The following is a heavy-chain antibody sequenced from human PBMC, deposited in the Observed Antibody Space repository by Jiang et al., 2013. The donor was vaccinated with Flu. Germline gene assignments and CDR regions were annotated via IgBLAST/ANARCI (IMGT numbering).Heavy chain of an antibody. V-gene: IGHV1-69*01. Sequence: ANYAQKFQGRVTITADESTSTAYMELSSLRSEDTAVYYCARGDLEIVVPAAIWGQGTLVTVSS. D-gene: IGHD2-2*01. CDR3: ARGDLEIVVPAAI. CDR2: A. J-gene: IGHJ4*02.